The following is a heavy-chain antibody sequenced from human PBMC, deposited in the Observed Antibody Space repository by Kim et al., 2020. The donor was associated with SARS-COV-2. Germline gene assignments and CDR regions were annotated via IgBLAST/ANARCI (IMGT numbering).Heavy chain of an antibody. CDR2: IYHSGKT. D-gene: IGHD2-15*01. Sequence: SETLSLTCAVSGGSITSDNWWTWVRQPPGKGLEWIGEIYHSGKTNYNPSLKSRVTISLDKCSNNFSLKMTSVTAADTAIYYCVPLGFCSGDDCYPVVWGRGTRVTVFS. CDR1: GGSITSDNW. J-gene: IGHJ3*01. V-gene: IGHV4-4*02. CDR3: VPLGFCSGDDCYPVV.